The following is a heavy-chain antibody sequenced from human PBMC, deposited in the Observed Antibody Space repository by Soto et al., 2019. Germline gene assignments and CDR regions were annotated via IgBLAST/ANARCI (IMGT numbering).Heavy chain of an antibody. CDR2: IVVGSGNT. CDR3: AAEFEVFGYYYMDV. CDR1: GFTFTSSA. Sequence: GASVKVSCKASGFTFTSSAMQWVRQARGQRLEWIGWIVVGSGNTNYAQKFQERVTITRDMSTSTAYMELSSLRSEDTAVYYCAAEFEVFGYYYMDVWGKGTTVTVSS. J-gene: IGHJ6*03. V-gene: IGHV1-58*02. D-gene: IGHD1-20*01.